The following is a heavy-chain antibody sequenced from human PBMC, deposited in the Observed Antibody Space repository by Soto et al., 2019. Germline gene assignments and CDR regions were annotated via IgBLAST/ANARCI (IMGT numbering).Heavy chain of an antibody. CDR2: ISSDGTST. D-gene: IGHD3-3*01. CDR3: ARATIYDGCVHLES. J-gene: IGHJ5*02. Sequence: PGGSLRLSCAASGFTLGTSWMHWVRQGPGKGLVWVSRISSDGTSTIYADSVKGRFTISRDSARNTLYLQMNSLRGEDTAVYYCARATIYDGCVHLESWGQGTPVTVSS. CDR1: GFTLGTSW. V-gene: IGHV3-74*01.